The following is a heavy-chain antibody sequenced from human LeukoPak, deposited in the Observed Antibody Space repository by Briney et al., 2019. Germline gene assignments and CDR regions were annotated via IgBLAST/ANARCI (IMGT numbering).Heavy chain of an antibody. CDR3: TRIKYSTSWSGDY. D-gene: IGHD6-13*01. J-gene: IGHJ4*02. CDR1: GFIFTSYG. V-gene: IGHV3-30*19. CDR2: ISSNGNNE. Sequence: PGGSLRLSCVASGFIFTSYGMHWVRQAPGKGLQWVALISSNGNNERYADSVKGRFSISRDNSKNTMYLRMNSLRAEDTATYYCTRIKYSTSWSGDYWGQGALVTVSS.